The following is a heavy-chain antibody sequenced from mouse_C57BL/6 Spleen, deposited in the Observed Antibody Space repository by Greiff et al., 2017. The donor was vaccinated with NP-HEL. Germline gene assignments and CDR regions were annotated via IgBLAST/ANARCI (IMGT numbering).Heavy chain of an antibody. CDR3: TTGGTGTNAY. V-gene: IGHV14-4*01. CDR2: IDPENGDT. D-gene: IGHD4-1*01. CDR1: GFNIKDDY. J-gene: IGHJ3*01. Sequence: EVQLQQSGAELVRPGASVKLSCTASGFNIKDDYMHWVKQRPEQGLEWIGWIDPENGDTEYASKFQGKATITADTSSNTAYLQLSSLTSEDTAVYYWTTGGTGTNAYWGQGTLVTVSA.